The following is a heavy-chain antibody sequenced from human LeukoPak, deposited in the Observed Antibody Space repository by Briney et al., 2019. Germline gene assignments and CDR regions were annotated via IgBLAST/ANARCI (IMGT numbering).Heavy chain of an antibody. CDR2: ISSSSSYI. CDR3: ARGRTARDYYYYYYMDV. D-gene: IGHD5-18*01. V-gene: IGHV3-21*01. J-gene: IGHJ6*03. CDR1: GFTFSSYS. Sequence: GGSLRLSCAASGFTFSSYSMNWVRQAPGKGLEGVLSISSSSSYIYYADSVKGRFTISRDNAKNSLYLQMNSLRAEDTAVYYCARGRTARDYYYYYYMDVWGKGTTVTVSS.